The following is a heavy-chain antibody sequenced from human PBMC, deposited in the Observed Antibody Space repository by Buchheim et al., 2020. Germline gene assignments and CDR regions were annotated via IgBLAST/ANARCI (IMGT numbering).Heavy chain of an antibody. D-gene: IGHD4-11*01. CDR3: ARIMGLQGNYYGMDV. CDR2: VDWDDDN. J-gene: IGHJ6*02. V-gene: IGHV2-70*15. Sequence: QVTLRESGPALVKPTQTLTLTCTFSGFSLSTSGMCVSWIRQPPGKALEWLARVDWDDDNYYSTSLKTRLTISKDTSNNQVVLTMTNMDPVDTATYYSARIMGLQGNYYGMDVWGQGTT. CDR1: GFSLSTSGMC.